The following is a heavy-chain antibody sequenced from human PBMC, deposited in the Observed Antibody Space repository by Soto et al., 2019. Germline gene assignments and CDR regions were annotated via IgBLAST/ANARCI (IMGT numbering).Heavy chain of an antibody. Sequence: QVQLQESGPGLVKPSETLSLTCTVSGASISGFYWSWIRKSAGKGLEGIGRIYATGTTDYNPSLKRRVMMSVDTSKKQFSLKLRSVTAEDPAVYYCVRDGTKTLRDWFDPWGQGISVTVSS. CDR2: IYATGTT. CDR1: GASISGFY. V-gene: IGHV4-4*07. D-gene: IGHD1-1*01. J-gene: IGHJ5*02. CDR3: VRDGTKTLRDWFDP.